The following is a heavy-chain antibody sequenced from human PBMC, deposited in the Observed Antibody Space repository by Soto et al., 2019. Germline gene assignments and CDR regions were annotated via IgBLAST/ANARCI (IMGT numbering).Heavy chain of an antibody. J-gene: IGHJ4*02. CDR1: GFTFSSYS. CDR2: ISSSSSTI. V-gene: IGHV3-48*02. CDR3: ARDRSEDFWSGYTSSFDY. D-gene: IGHD3-3*01. Sequence: GGSLRLSCAASGFTFSSYSMNWVRQAPGKGLEWVSYISSSSSTIYYADSVKGRFTISRDNAKNSLYLQMNSLRDEDTAVYYCARDRSEDFWSGYTSSFDYWGQGTLVTVSS.